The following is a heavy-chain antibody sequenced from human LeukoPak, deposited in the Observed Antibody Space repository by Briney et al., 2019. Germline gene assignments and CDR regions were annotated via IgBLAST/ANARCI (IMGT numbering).Heavy chain of an antibody. V-gene: IGHV3-21*01. CDR2: ISSSSSYI. J-gene: IGHJ4*02. CDR1: GFTFSSYA. D-gene: IGHD6-13*01. Sequence: GGSLRLSCAASGFTFSSYAMNWVRQAPGKGLEWVSSISSSSSYIYYADSVKGRFTISRDNAKNSLYLQMNSLRAEDTAVYYCARDTQQLPIFDYWGQGIPVTVSS. CDR3: ARDTQQLPIFDY.